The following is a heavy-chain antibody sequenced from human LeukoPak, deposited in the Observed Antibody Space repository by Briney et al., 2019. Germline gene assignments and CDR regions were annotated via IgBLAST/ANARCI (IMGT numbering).Heavy chain of an antibody. V-gene: IGHV4-59*08. J-gene: IGHJ6*02. CDR2: IYYSGST. Sequence: SETLSLTCTVSGGSMRSYYWSWIRQPPGKGLEWIGYIYYSGSTIYNPSLKSRVTISLDTSKNQFSLKMNSVTAADTAVYYCARQKLVLGYYYGMDVWGQGTTVTVSS. D-gene: IGHD6-13*01. CDR3: ARQKLVLGYYYGMDV. CDR1: GGSMRSYY.